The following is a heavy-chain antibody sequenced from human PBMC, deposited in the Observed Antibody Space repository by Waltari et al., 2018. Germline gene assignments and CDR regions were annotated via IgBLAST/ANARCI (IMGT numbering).Heavy chain of an antibody. Sequence: VQLVQSGAEVKKPGASVKVSCKASGYTFTSHGISWVRQAPGQGLEWMGIIYPGDSDTRYSPSFQGQVTISADKSISTAYLQWSSLKASDTAMYYCARSQRWLQGGNFDYWGQGTLVTVSS. V-gene: IGHV5-51*01. CDR3: ARSQRWLQGGNFDY. D-gene: IGHD5-12*01. CDR2: IYPGDSDT. CDR1: GYTFTSHG. J-gene: IGHJ4*02.